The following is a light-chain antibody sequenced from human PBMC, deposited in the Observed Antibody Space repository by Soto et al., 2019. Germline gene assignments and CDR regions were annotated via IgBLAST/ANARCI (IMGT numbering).Light chain of an antibody. V-gene: IGKV1-27*01. CDR1: QGITNN. J-gene: IGKJ1*01. CDR2: AAS. CDR3: QKSNSAPRT. Sequence: DIPMTQSPSSLSAYVGDRVTITCRASQGITNNLAWYQQKPGKVPKLLIYAASTLQSGVPSRFSGSGSGTDFTLTISSLQPEDVATYYCQKSNSAPRTFGQGTKVEIK.